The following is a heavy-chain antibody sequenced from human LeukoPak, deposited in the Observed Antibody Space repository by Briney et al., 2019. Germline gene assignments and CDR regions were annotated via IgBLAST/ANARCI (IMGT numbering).Heavy chain of an antibody. CDR1: GYTFTSYA. Sequence: GASVKVSCKASGYTFTSYAMNWVRQAPGQGLEWMGRINTNTGNPTYAQGFTGRFVFSLDTSVSTAYLQISSLKAEDTAVYYCATVGGGPFDIVVVPAAIEFDYWGQGTLVTVSS. V-gene: IGHV7-4-1*02. D-gene: IGHD2-2*01. J-gene: IGHJ4*02. CDR2: INTNTGNP. CDR3: ATVGGGPFDIVVVPAAIEFDY.